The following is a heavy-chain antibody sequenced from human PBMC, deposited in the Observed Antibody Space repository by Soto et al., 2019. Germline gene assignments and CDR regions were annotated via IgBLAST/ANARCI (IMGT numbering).Heavy chain of an antibody. CDR1: GFTFSSYG. V-gene: IGHV3-30*03. Sequence: PGGSLRLSCAASGFTFSSYGMHWVRQAPGKGLEWVAVISYDGSNKYYADSVKGRFSISRDNSKNTLYLQMNSPRAEDTAVYYSVTDAQNSEWLTLGYWGQGTLVTVSS. J-gene: IGHJ4*02. CDR2: ISYDGSNK. CDR3: VTDAQNSEWLTLGY. D-gene: IGHD3-9*01.